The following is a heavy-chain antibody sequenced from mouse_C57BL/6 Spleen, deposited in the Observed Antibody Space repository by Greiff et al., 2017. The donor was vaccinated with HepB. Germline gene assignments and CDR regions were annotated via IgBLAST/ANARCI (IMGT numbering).Heavy chain of an antibody. CDR2: IHPNSGST. J-gene: IGHJ2*01. CDR1: GYTFTSYW. CDR3: GREGDYSALYS. D-gene: IGHD1-1*01. V-gene: IGHV1-64*01. Sequence: VQLQQPGAELVKPGASVKLSCKASGYTFTSYWMHWVKQRPGQGLEWIGMIHPNSGSTNYNEKFKSQATLTVDKSSSTAYMQLSSLTSEDSAFYFSGREGDYSALYSWGPGTPLTVSS.